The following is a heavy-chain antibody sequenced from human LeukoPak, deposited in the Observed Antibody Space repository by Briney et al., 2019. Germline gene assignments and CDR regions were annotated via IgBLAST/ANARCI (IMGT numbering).Heavy chain of an antibody. CDR2: ISEDGSTT. Sequence: PGGSLRLSCAASGFTFSSYWMHWVRQVPGEGLVWVSRISEDGSTTNYADSVRGRFTISRDNVKNTVYLEMDSLRVEDTAVYYCTRNEHWGQGTLVTVSS. V-gene: IGHV3-74*01. CDR1: GFTFSSYW. J-gene: IGHJ4*02. CDR3: TRNEH.